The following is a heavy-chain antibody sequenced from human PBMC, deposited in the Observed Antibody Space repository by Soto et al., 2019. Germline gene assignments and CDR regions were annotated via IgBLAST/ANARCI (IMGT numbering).Heavy chain of an antibody. CDR2: IIPIFGTA. CDR3: AAISITMVRGVIHRTLGGMDV. CDR1: GGTFSSYA. V-gene: IGHV1-69*13. J-gene: IGHJ6*02. D-gene: IGHD3-10*01. Sequence: GASVKVSFKASGGTFSSYAISWVRQAPGQGLEWMGGIIPIFGTANYAQKFQGRVTITADESTSTAYMELSSLRSEDTAVYYCAAISITMVRGVIHRTLGGMDVWGQGTTVTVSS.